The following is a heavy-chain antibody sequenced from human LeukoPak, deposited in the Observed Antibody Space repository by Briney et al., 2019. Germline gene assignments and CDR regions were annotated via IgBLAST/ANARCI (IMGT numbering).Heavy chain of an antibody. CDR2: INSDGSST. CDR3: ANVQKRITIFGVVAGWSFFDI. V-gene: IGHV3-74*01. Sequence: GGSLRLSCAASGFTFSSYWMHWVRQAPGKGLVWVSRINSDGSSTSYADSVKGRFTISRDNAKNTLYLQMNSLRAEDTAVYYCANVQKRITIFGVVAGWSFFDIWGQGTMVTVSS. J-gene: IGHJ3*02. CDR1: GFTFSSYW. D-gene: IGHD3-3*01.